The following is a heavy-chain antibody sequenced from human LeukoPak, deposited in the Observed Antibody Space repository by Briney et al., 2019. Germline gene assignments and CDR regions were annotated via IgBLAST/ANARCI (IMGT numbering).Heavy chain of an antibody. CDR3: AGGDYFGSGSARRHWFDP. J-gene: IGHJ5*02. D-gene: IGHD3-10*01. CDR1: GFTFTHYC. Sequence: GGSLRLSCAASGFTFTHYCMHWVRQAPGKGLEWVAFIVQDGRETYYVDSVKGRFTISRDNAKNSLYLQMNSLGAEDTAVYYCAGGDYFGSGSARRHWFDPWGQGTLVTVSS. V-gene: IGHV3-7*04. CDR2: IVQDGRET.